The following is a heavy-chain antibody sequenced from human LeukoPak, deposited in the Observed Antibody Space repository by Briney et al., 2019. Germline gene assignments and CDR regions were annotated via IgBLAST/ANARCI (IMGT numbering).Heavy chain of an antibody. CDR1: GFTFSSYA. V-gene: IGHV3-23*01. CDR2: ISGSGGST. Sequence: PGGSLRLSCAASGFTFSSYAMSWVRQAPGKGLEWVSAISGSGGSTYYADSVKGRFTISRDNSKNTLYLQMNSLRAEDTAVYYCAKDRGSGSYYEAWSVDAFDIWGQGTMVTVSS. J-gene: IGHJ3*02. D-gene: IGHD1-26*01. CDR3: AKDRGSGSYYEAWSVDAFDI.